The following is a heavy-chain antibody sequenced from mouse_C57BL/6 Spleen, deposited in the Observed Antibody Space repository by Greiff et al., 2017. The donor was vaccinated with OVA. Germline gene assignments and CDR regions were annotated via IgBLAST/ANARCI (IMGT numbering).Heavy chain of an antibody. CDR2: INPNNGGT. CDR1: GYTFTDYY. J-gene: IGHJ3*01. Sequence: VQLQQSGPELVKPGASVKISCKASGYTFTDYYMNWVKQSHGKSLEWIGDINPNNGGTSYNQKFKGKATLTVDKSSSTAYMELRSLTSEDSAVYYCARDRAFAYWGQGTLVTVSA. V-gene: IGHV1-26*01. D-gene: IGHD3-2*01. CDR3: ARDRAFAY.